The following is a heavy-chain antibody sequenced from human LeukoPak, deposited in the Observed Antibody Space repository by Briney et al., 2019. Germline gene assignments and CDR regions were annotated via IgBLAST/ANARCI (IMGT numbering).Heavy chain of an antibody. CDR1: GFTVSSNY. V-gene: IGHV3-53*01. D-gene: IGHD6-13*01. Sequence: GGSLRLSCAASGFTVSSNYMSWVRKPPGQGLEWVSVIYSGGSTYYADSVKGRFTISRDNSKNKLYRQMNSLRAEDTAVYYWARAGRSAGTSGLVVYWGQGTLVTVSS. CDR3: ARAGRSAGTSGLVVY. J-gene: IGHJ4*02. CDR2: IYSGGST.